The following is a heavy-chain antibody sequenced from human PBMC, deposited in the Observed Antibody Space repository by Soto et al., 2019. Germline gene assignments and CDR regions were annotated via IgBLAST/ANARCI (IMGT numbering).Heavy chain of an antibody. Sequence: EVQLVQSGAEVKKPGESLKISCKGSGYSFTSYWIGWVRQMPGKGLEWMGIIYPGDSDTRYSPSFHGQVTISAAKSINTAYLQWSSLKASDTAMYYYARLPLGDYPVGYYYYMDVCGKGTTVTVSS. CDR2: IYPGDSDT. V-gene: IGHV5-51*03. D-gene: IGHD3-16*01. CDR1: GYSFTSYW. J-gene: IGHJ6*03. CDR3: ARLPLGDYPVGYYYYMDV.